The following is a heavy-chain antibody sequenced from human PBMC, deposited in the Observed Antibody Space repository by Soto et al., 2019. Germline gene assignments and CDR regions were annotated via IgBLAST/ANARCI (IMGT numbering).Heavy chain of an antibody. J-gene: IGHJ3*02. CDR3: ARDSKAHFDI. Sequence: PSETLSLTCTVSGGSISSYYWSWIRQPPGKGLEWIGYIYYSGSTNYNPSLKSRFTISVDTSKNQFSLKLSSLTAADTAVYYCARDSKAHFDIWGQGTMVTVSS. V-gene: IGHV4-59*01. CDR1: GGSISSYY. CDR2: IYYSGST.